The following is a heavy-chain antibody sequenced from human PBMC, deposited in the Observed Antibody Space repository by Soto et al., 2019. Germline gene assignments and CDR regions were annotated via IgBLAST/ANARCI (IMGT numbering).Heavy chain of an antibody. D-gene: IGHD2-2*01. CDR1: GYTFISYG. Sequence: QVQLVQSGAEVTEPGASVKVSCKASGYTFISYGVSWVRQAPGQGLEWMGWISGNTGKTNYAQNLQGRVTMTTETSTSTAYMELRSLRSDDTAVYYCARDWNCSNTRCQNCFDPWGQGTLVTVSS. J-gene: IGHJ5*02. CDR3: ARDWNCSNTRCQNCFDP. V-gene: IGHV1-18*01. CDR2: ISGNTGKT.